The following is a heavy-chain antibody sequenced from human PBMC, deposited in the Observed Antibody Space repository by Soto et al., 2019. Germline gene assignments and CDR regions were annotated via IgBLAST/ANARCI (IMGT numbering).Heavy chain of an antibody. CDR1: GFTFSNAW. V-gene: IGHV3-15*07. CDR2: IKSKTDGGTT. Sequence: GGSLRLSCAASGFTFSNAWMNWVRQAPGKGLEWVGRIKSKTDGGTTDYAAPVKGRFTISRDDSKNTLYLQMNSLKTEDTAVYYCTTDFDTRMTPNIFYGMDVLGQGTTVTVSS. D-gene: IGHD3-9*01. J-gene: IGHJ6*02. CDR3: TTDFDTRMTPNIFYGMDV.